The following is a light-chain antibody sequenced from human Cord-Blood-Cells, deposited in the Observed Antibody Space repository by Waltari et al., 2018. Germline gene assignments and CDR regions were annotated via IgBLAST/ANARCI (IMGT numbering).Light chain of an antibody. CDR3: QVWDSSSDHPVV. CDR2: DDS. CDR1: TIGRTS. J-gene: IGLJ2*01. Sequence: SYVLTQPPSVSVAPGKTARITCGGNTIGRTSVHWYQQKPGQAPVLVVYDDSDRPSGIPERFSGSNSGNTATLTISRVEAGDEADYYCQVWDSSSDHPVVFGGGTKLTVL. V-gene: IGLV3-21*03.